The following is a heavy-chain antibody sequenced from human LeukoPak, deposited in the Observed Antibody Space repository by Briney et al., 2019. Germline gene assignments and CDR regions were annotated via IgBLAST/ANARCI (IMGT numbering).Heavy chain of an antibody. V-gene: IGHV4-30-4*08. CDR3: ARAESVVPAAIGV. D-gene: IGHD2-2*01. Sequence: SQTLSLTCTVSGGSISSGDYYWSWIRQPPGKGLEWIGYIYYSGSTYYNPSLKSRVTISVDTSKNQFSLKLSPVTAADTAVYYCARAESVVPAAIGVWGQGTLVTVSS. CDR2: IYYSGST. CDR1: GGSISSGDYY. J-gene: IGHJ4*02.